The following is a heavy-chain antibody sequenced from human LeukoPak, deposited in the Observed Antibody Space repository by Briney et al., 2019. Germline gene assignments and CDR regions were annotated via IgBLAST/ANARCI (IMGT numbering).Heavy chain of an antibody. V-gene: IGHV4-59*08. Sequence: SETLSLTCTVSGGSISSYYWSWIRQPPGKGLEWIGYIYYSGSTNYNPSLKSRVTISVDTSKNQFSLKVSSVTAADTAVYYCASNYYGSGSLDYWGQGNLVTVSS. J-gene: IGHJ4*02. D-gene: IGHD3-10*01. CDR2: IYYSGST. CDR3: ASNYYGSGSLDY. CDR1: GGSISSYY.